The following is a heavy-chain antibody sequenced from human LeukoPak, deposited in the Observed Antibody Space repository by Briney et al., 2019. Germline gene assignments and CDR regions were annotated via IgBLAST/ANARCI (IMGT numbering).Heavy chain of an antibody. CDR3: ASLNYDFWSAYIGS. CDR1: GGSISSSSYY. Sequence: SETLSLTCTVSGGSISSSSYYWGWIRQPPGKGLEWIGSIYYSGSTYYNPSLKSRVTISVDTSKAQFSLKLSSVTAADTAVYYCASLNYDFWSAYIGSWGQGTLVTVSS. D-gene: IGHD3-3*01. J-gene: IGHJ4*02. V-gene: IGHV4-39*01. CDR2: IYYSGST.